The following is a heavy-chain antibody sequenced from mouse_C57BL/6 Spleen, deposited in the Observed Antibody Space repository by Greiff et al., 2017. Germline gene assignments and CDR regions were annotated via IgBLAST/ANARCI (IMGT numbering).Heavy chain of an antibody. CDR1: GFTFSSYG. CDR2: ISSGGSYT. Sequence: DVMLVESGGDLVKPGGSLKLSCAASGFTFSSYGMSWVRQTPDKRLEWVATISSGGSYTYYPDSVKGRFTISRDNAKYTLYLQMSSLKSEDTAMYYCARQGLDGWAYWGQGTTLTVSS. V-gene: IGHV5-6*02. CDR3: ARQGLDGWAY. J-gene: IGHJ2*01. D-gene: IGHD2-3*01.